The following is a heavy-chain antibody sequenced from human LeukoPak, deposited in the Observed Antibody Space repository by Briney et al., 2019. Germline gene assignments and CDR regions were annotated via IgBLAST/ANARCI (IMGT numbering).Heavy chain of an antibody. CDR3: ARRPYSNYVSYYFDY. CDR1: GGSISSSSYY. V-gene: IGHV4-39*01. J-gene: IGHJ4*02. CDR2: IYYSGST. Sequence: ETLSLTCTVSGGSISSSSYYWGWIRQPPGKGLEWIGSIYYSGSTYYNPSLKSRVTISVDTSKNQFSLKLSSVTAADTAVYYCARRPYSNYVSYYFDYWGQGTLVTVSS. D-gene: IGHD4-11*01.